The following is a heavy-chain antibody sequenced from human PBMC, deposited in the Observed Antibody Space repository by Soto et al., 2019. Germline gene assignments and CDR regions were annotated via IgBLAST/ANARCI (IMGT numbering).Heavy chain of an antibody. V-gene: IGHV1-18*01. D-gene: IGHD2-2*01. CDR1: RYTFTSYG. CDR3: ARDLWGIVLVPAATYGMDV. J-gene: IGHJ6*02. CDR2: ISAYNGNT. Sequence: QVQLVQSGAEVKKPGASVKVSCKASRYTFTSYGISWVRQAPGQGHEWVGWISAYNGNTNYAQKLQGRVTMTTDTSTSTAYMELRSLRSDDTAVYYCARDLWGIVLVPAATYGMDVWGQGTTVTVSS.